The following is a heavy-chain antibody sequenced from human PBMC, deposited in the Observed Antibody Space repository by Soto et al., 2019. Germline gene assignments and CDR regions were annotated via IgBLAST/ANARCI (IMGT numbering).Heavy chain of an antibody. Sequence: EVQLLESGGGLVQPGGSMRLSCAASGFTFSSYAMSWVRQAPGKGLEWVSAISGSGGSTSYADSVKCRFTISRDNSKNTLYLQMNSLRAEDTAVYYCAKSTIFGVADKWGQGTLVTVSS. J-gene: IGHJ4*02. CDR3: AKSTIFGVADK. V-gene: IGHV3-23*01. D-gene: IGHD3-3*01. CDR1: GFTFSSYA. CDR2: ISGSGGST.